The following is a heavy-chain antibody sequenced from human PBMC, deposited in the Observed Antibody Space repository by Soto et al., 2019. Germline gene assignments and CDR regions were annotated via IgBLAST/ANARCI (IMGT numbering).Heavy chain of an antibody. J-gene: IGHJ4*02. CDR3: GTFAKFTRGWS. Sequence: QVQLVESGGGVVQPGRSLRLSCAASGFTFSSYAMHWVRRAPGKGLEWVAAISHDGNNEFHADSVKGRFTVSRDNAKNFWYSQMDSLRPDDTALFYCGTFAKFTRGWSWGQGTEVTVSS. CDR2: ISHDGNNE. V-gene: IGHV3-30*14. CDR1: GFTFSSYA. D-gene: IGHD6-19*01.